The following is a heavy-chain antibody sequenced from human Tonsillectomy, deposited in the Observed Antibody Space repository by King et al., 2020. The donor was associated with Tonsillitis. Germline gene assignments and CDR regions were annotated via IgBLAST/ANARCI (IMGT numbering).Heavy chain of an antibody. Sequence: QLVESGGGVVQPGRSLRLSCVASGFTFSSYGMHWVRQAPGKGLEWVAVISFDGSNKYYADSVKGRFTVSRDNSKNTLYLQMNSLRAEDTAVYYCAKVGLGYCSSTSCYTFFDYWGQGTLVTVSS. J-gene: IGHJ4*02. CDR2: ISFDGSNK. D-gene: IGHD2-2*02. V-gene: IGHV3-30*18. CDR1: GFTFSSYG. CDR3: AKVGLGYCSSTSCYTFFDY.